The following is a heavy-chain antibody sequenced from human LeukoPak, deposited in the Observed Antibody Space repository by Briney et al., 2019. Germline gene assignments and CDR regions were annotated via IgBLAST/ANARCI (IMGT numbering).Heavy chain of an antibody. J-gene: IGHJ3*02. CDR1: GGSISSGSYY. V-gene: IGHV4-61*02. CDR3: ARALGYFWSGYYAFDI. Sequence: PSETLSLTCSVSGGSISSGSYYWSWIRQPAGKGLEWIGRIYTSGSTNYNPSLKSRVTISVDTSKNQFSLKLSSVPAADTAVYYCARALGYFWSGYYAFDIWGQGTMVTVSS. CDR2: IYTSGST. D-gene: IGHD3-3*01.